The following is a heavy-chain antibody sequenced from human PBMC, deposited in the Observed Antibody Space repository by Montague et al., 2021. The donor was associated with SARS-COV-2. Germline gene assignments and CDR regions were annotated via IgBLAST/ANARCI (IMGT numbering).Heavy chain of an antibody. CDR2: IYYSGST. CDR3: ARDTRITMIVVVQGYGMDV. Sequence: SETLSLTCTVSGGSISSSSYYWGWIRQPPGKGLGWIGSIYYSGSTYYNPSLKSRVTISVDTSKNQFSLKLSSVTAADTAVYYCARDTRITMIVVVQGYGMDVWGQGTTVTVSS. J-gene: IGHJ6*02. CDR1: GGSISSSSYY. V-gene: IGHV4-39*07. D-gene: IGHD3-22*01.